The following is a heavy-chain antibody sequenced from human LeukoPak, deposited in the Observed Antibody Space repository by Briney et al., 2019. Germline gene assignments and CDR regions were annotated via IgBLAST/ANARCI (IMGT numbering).Heavy chain of an antibody. CDR3: ARDNFYSIFDY. D-gene: IGHD2-21*02. J-gene: IGHJ4*02. V-gene: IGHV4-38-2*02. Sequence: SETLSLTCAVSGSSIKTDYFWGWIRQPPGQGLEWIGSIHHSGRTYYSPSLKSRVTISLDTSKNQFSLNLSSVTAADTAVYYCARDNFYSIFDYWGQGTLVTVSS. CDR2: IHHSGRT. CDR1: GSSIKTDYF.